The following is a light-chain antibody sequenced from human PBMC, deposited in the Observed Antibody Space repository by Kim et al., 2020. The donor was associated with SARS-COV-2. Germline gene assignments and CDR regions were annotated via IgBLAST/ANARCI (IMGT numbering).Light chain of an antibody. J-gene: IGLJ3*02. CDR1: SSNIGSNP. V-gene: IGLV1-44*01. CDR2: NNN. Sequence: GQRVTISCSGSSSNIGSNPVNWYQQLPGTAPKLLVYNNNQRPSGVPDRFSDSKSGTSASLALSGLQSEDEADYYCAACDDSLTGWVFGGGTQLTVL. CDR3: AACDDSLTGWV.